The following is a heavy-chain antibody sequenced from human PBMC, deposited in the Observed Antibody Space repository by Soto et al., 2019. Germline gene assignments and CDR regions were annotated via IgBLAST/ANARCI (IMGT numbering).Heavy chain of an antibody. CDR1: GFTFRSFA. D-gene: IGHD3-10*01. Sequence: EVQLLESGGGLVQPGGSLRLSCAASGFTFRSFAMSWVRQAPGKGLEWVSAISASGDGTYYADSVKGRFTISRDNSKNTLYLQMSSLRAEDTAVYYCAKVDGFLWFELDSWGQGTLVTVSS. CDR3: AKVDGFLWFELDS. V-gene: IGHV3-23*01. J-gene: IGHJ4*02. CDR2: ISASGDGT.